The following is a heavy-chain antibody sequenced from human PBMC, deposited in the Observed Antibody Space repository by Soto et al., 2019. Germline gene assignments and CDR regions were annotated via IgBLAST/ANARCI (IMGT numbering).Heavy chain of an antibody. J-gene: IGHJ6*02. V-gene: IGHV1-69*13. CDR3: ARGLYALYYYYYGMDV. CDR1: GGTFSSYA. Sequence: SVKVSCKASGGTFSSYAISWVRQAPGQGLEWMGGIIPIFGTANYAQKFQGRVTITADESTSTAYMELSSLRSEDTAVYYCARGLYALYYYYYGMDVWGQGTTVTVSS. CDR2: IIPIFGTA. D-gene: IGHD2-2*01.